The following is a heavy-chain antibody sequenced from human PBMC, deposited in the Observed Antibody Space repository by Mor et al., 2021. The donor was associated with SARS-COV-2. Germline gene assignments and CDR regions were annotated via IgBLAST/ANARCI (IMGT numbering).Heavy chain of an antibody. CDR3: AYTSGTTPWFDP. Sequence: SSQKLQGRVTISRDTSASTAYMELSSLRSGDTAVYYCAYTSGTTPWFDPWGQGTLVTVSS. V-gene: IGHV1-3*01. D-gene: IGHD1-1*01. J-gene: IGHJ5*02.